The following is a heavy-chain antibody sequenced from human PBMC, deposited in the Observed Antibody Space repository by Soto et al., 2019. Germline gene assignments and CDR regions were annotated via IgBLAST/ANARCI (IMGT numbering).Heavy chain of an antibody. CDR3: ARGRRTCTEKTGYTDCDF. CDR2: ILCLNDRK. J-gene: IGHJ4*02. D-gene: IGHD2-2*02. V-gene: IGHV1-3*01. Sequence: QVHLVQSGAEVKTPGASVTISRKASGYTFSDYGIPWIRQAPGQSPEWLGWILCLNDRKEYSQKFQGRISLTRDTSASTAYMGLSRLRSEDTAVYYCARGRRTCTEKTGYTDCDFWGQGSLVSVSS. CDR1: GYTFSDYG.